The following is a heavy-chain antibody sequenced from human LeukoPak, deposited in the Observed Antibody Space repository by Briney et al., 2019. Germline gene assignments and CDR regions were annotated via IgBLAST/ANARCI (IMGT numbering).Heavy chain of an antibody. CDR1: GFTFSSYG. CDR2: ISYDGSNK. Sequence: PGGSLRLSCAASGFTFSSYGMHWVRQAPGKGLEWEAVISYDGSNKYYADSVKGRFTISRDNSKNTLYLQMNSLRAEDTAVYYCAKTRPLDSSSWSHGDYWGQGTLVTVSS. D-gene: IGHD6-13*01. J-gene: IGHJ4*02. CDR3: AKTRPLDSSSWSHGDY. V-gene: IGHV3-30*18.